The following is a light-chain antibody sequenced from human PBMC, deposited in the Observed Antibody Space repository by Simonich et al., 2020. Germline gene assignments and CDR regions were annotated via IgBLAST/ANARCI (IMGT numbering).Light chain of an antibody. CDR3: QQSYSTPWT. CDR2: KAS. V-gene: IGKV1-5*03. J-gene: IGKJ1*01. CDR1: QSISSW. Sequence: DIQMTQSPSTLSASVGDRVTITCRASQSISSWLAWYQQKPGKAPKLLFYKASSLESGVPSRFSGSGSGTEFTLTISSLQPEYFATYYCQQSYSTPWTFGQGTKVEIK.